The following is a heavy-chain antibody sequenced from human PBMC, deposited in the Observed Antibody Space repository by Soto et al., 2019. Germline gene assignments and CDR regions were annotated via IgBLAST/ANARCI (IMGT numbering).Heavy chain of an antibody. D-gene: IGHD6-13*01. CDR3: ASTAGGTHFFNCDH. CDR1: GYTFTSYG. CDR2: ISAYKGTT. V-gene: IGHV1-18*01. J-gene: IGHJ5*02. Sequence: ASVKVSCKASGYTFTSYGISWVRQAPGQGLEWMGWISAYKGTTNYAQKLQGRVTMTTDTSTSTAYTELRSLRSDDTAVYYGASTAGGTHFFNCDHWGRGPLVTDSS.